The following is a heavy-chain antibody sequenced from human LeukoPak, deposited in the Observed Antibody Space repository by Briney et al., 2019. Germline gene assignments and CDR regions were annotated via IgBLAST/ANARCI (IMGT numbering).Heavy chain of an antibody. V-gene: IGHV3-7*01. CDR1: GFTFSKYW. D-gene: IGHD3-22*01. CDR3: SRDANYYDSSRHYFDAFDI. Sequence: GQSLRLSCVASGFTFSKYWMTWVRQAPGKGLEWVANIQGDGSVKYLLDSVKGRFTISRDNVKNSLSLEMNNLRAEDTAVYYCSRDANYYDSSRHYFDAFDIWGQGTMVTVSS. J-gene: IGHJ3*02. CDR2: IQGDGSVK.